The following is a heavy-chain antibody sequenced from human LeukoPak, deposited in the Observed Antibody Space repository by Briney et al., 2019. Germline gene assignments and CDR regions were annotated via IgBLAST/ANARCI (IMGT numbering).Heavy chain of an antibody. CDR2: IYYSGST. Sequence: SETRSLTWTVAGGSISSSSYYWGWIRQPPGQGLEWIGSIYYSGSTYYNPSLKSRVTISVDTSKNQFSLKLSSVTAADTAVYYCARQAGYSGYDWNWFDPWGQGTLVTVSS. V-gene: IGHV4-39*01. CDR3: ARQAGYSGYDWNWFDP. D-gene: IGHD5-12*01. J-gene: IGHJ5*02. CDR1: GGSISSSSYY.